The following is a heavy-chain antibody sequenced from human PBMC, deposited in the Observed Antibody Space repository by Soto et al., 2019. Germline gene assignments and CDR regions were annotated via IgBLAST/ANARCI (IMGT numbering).Heavy chain of an antibody. CDR3: VIDPGAFSSSWSYHFDW. V-gene: IGHV3-74*03. CDR1: GVTFSRVV. J-gene: IGHJ4*02. Sequence: PGGSLRLSWAASGVTFSRVVIHWVRQDPGKGLVWVARVNTDGSATTYADSVKGRFIISRDNVRDTAYLEMNNLRPEDTAVYFCVIDPGAFSSSWSYHFDWWGQGTLVTVSS. CDR2: VNTDGSAT. D-gene: IGHD2-2*01.